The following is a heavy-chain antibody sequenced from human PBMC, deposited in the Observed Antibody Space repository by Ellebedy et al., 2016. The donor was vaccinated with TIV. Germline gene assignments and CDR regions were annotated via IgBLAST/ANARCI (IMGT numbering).Heavy chain of an antibody. CDR2: IRSRAYGGTT. V-gene: IGHV3-49*03. CDR3: TRQLCITSCYNYFEY. CDR1: GFTFADYA. J-gene: IGHJ4*02. Sequence: GESLKISXAASGFTFADYAVTWFRQAPGKGLEWVGFIRSRAYGGTTQYAASVNGRFTISRDDSESIASLQMNSLKADDTAVYYCTRQLCITSCYNYFEYWGQGTLVTVSS. D-gene: IGHD2-2*02.